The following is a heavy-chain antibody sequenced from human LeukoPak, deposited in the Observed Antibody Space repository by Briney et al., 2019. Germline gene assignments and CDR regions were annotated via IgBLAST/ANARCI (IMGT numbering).Heavy chain of an antibody. Sequence: PSETLSLTCTVSGGSISSSSYYWGWIRQPPGKGLEWIGSIYYSGSTYYNPSLKSRVTISVDTSKNQFSLKLSSATAADTAVYSCARDSSYAFDIWGQGTMVTVSS. V-gene: IGHV4-39*07. CDR2: IYYSGST. CDR1: GGSISSSSYY. J-gene: IGHJ3*02. CDR3: ARDSSYAFDI.